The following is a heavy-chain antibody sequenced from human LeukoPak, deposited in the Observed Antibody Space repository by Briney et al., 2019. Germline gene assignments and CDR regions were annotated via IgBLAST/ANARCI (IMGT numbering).Heavy chain of an antibody. CDR1: GGTFSSYA. Sequence: APVKVSCKASGGTFSSYAISWVRQAPGQGLEWMGGIIPIFGTANYAQKFQGRVTITADESTSTAYMELSSLRSEDTAVYYCARDAVRDSSGYYFVGYFDYWGQGTLVTVSS. V-gene: IGHV1-69*13. D-gene: IGHD3-22*01. CDR3: ARDAVRDSSGYYFVGYFDY. J-gene: IGHJ4*02. CDR2: IIPIFGTA.